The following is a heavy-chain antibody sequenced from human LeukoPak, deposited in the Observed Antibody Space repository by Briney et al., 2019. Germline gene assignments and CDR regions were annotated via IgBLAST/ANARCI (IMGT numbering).Heavy chain of an antibody. D-gene: IGHD6-13*01. V-gene: IGHV4-30-4*08. CDR3: AREGAYSSSLFDY. Sequence: PSETLSLTCTVSGGSISSGDYYWSWIRQPPGKGLEWIGYIYYSGSTYYNPSLKSRVTISVDTSKNQFSLKLSSVTAADTAVYYCAREGAYSSSLFDYWGQGTLVTVSS. J-gene: IGHJ4*02. CDR1: GGSISSGDYY. CDR2: IYYSGST.